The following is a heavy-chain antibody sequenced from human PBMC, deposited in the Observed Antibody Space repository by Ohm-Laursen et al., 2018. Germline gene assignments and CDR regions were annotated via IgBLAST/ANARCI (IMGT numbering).Heavy chain of an antibody. D-gene: IGHD1-20*01. CDR3: AEDPMLTVAYWYFEH. CDR1: GFTFNSHA. V-gene: IGHV3-23*01. J-gene: IGHJ2*01. Sequence: SLRLSCTASGFTFNSHAMIWVRQAPGKGLEWVAGISYSGGTTFYADSVKGRFTISRDNSRNTLYLQMHSPRAEDTAVYYCAEDPMLTVAYWYFEHWGRGTLVTVSS. CDR2: ISYSGGTT.